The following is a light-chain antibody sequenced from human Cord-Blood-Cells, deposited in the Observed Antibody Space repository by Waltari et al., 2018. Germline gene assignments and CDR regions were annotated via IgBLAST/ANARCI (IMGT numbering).Light chain of an antibody. J-gene: IGLJ2*01. Sequence: QSVLTQPPSASGTPGQRVTISCSGSSSTIGSNTVHWYQQPPGTAPKLLSYSNNQRPSGVPDRFSGSKSGTSASLAISGLQSEDEADYYCAAWDDSLNGPVFGGGTKLTVL. CDR2: SNN. V-gene: IGLV1-44*01. CDR1: SSTIGSNT. CDR3: AAWDDSLNGPV.